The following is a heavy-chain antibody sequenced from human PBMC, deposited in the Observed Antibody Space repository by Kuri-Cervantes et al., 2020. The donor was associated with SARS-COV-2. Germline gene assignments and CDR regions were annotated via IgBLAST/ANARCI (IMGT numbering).Heavy chain of an antibody. D-gene: IGHD6-6*01. Sequence: SETLSLTCTVSGGSISSYYWSWNRQPPGKGMEGIGNFYYSGSTNYNPSLKSRVTISVDTSKNQFSLKLSSVTAADTAVYYCARGIEIAALGTYWFDPWGQGTLVTVSS. CDR3: ARGIEIAALGTYWFDP. CDR1: GGSISSYY. CDR2: FYYSGST. J-gene: IGHJ5*02. V-gene: IGHV4-59*01.